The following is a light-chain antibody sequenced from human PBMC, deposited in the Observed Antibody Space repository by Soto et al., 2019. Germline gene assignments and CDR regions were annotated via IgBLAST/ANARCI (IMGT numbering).Light chain of an antibody. J-gene: IGLJ2*01. Sequence: QSVLTQPASVSASPGQSITISCTGTSSDVGDFDYVSWYQQHPGRAPKLIIFEVFNRPSGVSTRFSGSKSGSTASLTISGLEAEEEADYCCSSSTANNPHVFGGGTKLTVL. CDR2: EVF. V-gene: IGLV2-14*01. CDR1: SSDVGDFDY. CDR3: SSSTANNPHV.